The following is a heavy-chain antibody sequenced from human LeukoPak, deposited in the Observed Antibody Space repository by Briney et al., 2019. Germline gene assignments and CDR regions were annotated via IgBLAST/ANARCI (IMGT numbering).Heavy chain of an antibody. CDR2: INWNGGGT. CDR1: GFTFKDYG. D-gene: IGHD1-26*01. CDR3: AKHLRATNTYIFFGLDV. V-gene: IGHV3-9*01. Sequence: PGGSLRLSCAATGFTFKDYGMHWVRQPPGKGLEWVPGINWNGGGTDYADSVKGRFTISRDNAKNSLYLQMTSLRPEDTALYYCAKHLRATNTYIFFGLDVWGQGTTVTVSS. J-gene: IGHJ6*02.